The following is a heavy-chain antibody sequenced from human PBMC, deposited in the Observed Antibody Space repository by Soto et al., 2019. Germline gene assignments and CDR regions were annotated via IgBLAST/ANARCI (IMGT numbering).Heavy chain of an antibody. CDR2: ISYDGSNK. D-gene: IGHD6-13*01. J-gene: IGHJ5*02. Sequence: GSLRLSCAASGXTFSSYSMHWVRQAPGKGLELVAFISYDGSNKYYADSVKGRFTVSRDNSKNTLYLQMNRLRAEDTAVYYRARSDLSVPYSSSWYRSGWFDPWGQGTLGPVSS. V-gene: IGHV3-30-3*01. CDR1: GXTFSSYS. CDR3: ARSDLSVPYSSSWYRSGWFDP.